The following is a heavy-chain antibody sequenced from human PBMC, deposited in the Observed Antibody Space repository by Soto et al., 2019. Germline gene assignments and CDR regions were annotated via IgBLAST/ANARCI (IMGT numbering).Heavy chain of an antibody. CDR2: LSGSGSLS. V-gene: IGHV3-23*01. Sequence: EVLLLESGGGLVQPGGPLRLSWAASGFTFNTLAMTWVRQAPGKGLEWVSALSGSGSLSYYADSVKGRFTISRDNSKNTMYLQMNNLRVDETAVYVCARDRGGALDSWGQGTLVTVSS. CDR3: ARDRGGALDS. J-gene: IGHJ4*02. D-gene: IGHD2-15*01. CDR1: GFTFNTLA.